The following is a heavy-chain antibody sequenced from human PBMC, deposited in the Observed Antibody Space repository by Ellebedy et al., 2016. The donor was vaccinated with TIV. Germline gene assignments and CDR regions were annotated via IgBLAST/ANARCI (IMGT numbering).Heavy chain of an antibody. CDR3: AREGPVGATGGSWFDP. CDR1: GGSISSSSYY. J-gene: IGHJ5*02. D-gene: IGHD1-26*01. V-gene: IGHV4-39*07. CDR2: IYYSGST. Sequence: SETLSLTCTVSGGSISSSSYYWGWIRQPPGKGLEWIGSIYYSGSTYYNPSLKSRVTISVDTSKNQFSLKLSSVTAADTAVYYCAREGPVGATGGSWFDPWGQGTLVTVSS.